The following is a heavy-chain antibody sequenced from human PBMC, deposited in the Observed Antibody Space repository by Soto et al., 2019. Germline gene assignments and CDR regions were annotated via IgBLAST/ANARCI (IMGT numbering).Heavy chain of an antibody. CDR3: AKGVPGIAVAGTGYFQH. Sequence: GGSLRLSCAASGFTFDDYAMSWVRQAPGKGLEWVSGISGSGDSTYYADSVKGRFTISRDNSKNTLYLQMNSLRAEDTAVYYCAKGVPGIAVAGTGYFQHRGQGTLVTVSS. D-gene: IGHD6-19*01. CDR1: GFTFDDYA. J-gene: IGHJ1*01. CDR2: ISGSGDST. V-gene: IGHV3-23*01.